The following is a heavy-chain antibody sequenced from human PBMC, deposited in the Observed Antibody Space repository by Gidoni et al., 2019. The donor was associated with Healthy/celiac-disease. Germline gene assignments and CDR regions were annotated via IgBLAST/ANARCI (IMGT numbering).Heavy chain of an antibody. V-gene: IGHV3-9*01. Sequence: EVQLVESGGGLVMPGRSLRLSCAASGFTFDDYAMHWVRQAPGKGLEWVSGISWNSGSIGYADSVKGRFTISRDNAKNSLYLQMNSLRAEDTALYYCAKGLGSRVGAFDIWGQGTMVTVSS. J-gene: IGHJ3*02. CDR3: AKGLGSRVGAFDI. CDR1: GFTFDDYA. CDR2: ISWNSGSI. D-gene: IGHD6-19*01.